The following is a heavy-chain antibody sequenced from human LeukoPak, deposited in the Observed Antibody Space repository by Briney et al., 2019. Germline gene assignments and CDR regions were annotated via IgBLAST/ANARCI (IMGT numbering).Heavy chain of an antibody. CDR2: ISSSGRTV. CDR3: ARDINYCTPTLCHRNWFDP. V-gene: IGHV3-48*01. Sequence: PGGSLRLSCAASEFSLSFYSMDWFRQTPGKGLEWISYISSSGRTVYYADSVEGRFTVSRDNAKNALYLEMNDLRAEDSAVYYCARDINYCTPTLCHRNWFDPWGQGTLVTVSS. CDR1: EFSLSFYS. D-gene: IGHD2-8*01. J-gene: IGHJ5*02.